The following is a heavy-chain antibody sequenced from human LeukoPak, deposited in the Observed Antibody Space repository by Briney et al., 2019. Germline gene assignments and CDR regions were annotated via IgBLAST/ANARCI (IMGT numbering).Heavy chain of an antibody. V-gene: IGHV4-34*01. D-gene: IGHD6-25*01. CDR1: GESFSGYY. Sequence: SETLSLTCAVYGESFSGYYWSWIRQPPGKGLEWIGEINHSGSTNYNPSLNSRVSISLDTSKNQFSLRLTSVTAADTAVYFCARDANGSDLHYYHMDVWGKGTTVTVSS. CDR2: INHSGST. CDR3: ARDANGSDLHYYHMDV. J-gene: IGHJ6*03.